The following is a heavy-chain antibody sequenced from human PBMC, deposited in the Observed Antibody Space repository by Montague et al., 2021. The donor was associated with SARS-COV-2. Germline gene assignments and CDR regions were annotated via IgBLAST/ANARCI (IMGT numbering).Heavy chain of an antibody. Sequence: SETLSLTCTVSAGSISRSSFSWAWIRQPTGKGLAWIGSLYYRGSTYSNTSLKSRVTISVDTSKNQLSLKLSSVTAADTAVYYCATQEDPSGCIPGPFDFWGHVTLITV. J-gene: IGHJ4*03. CDR3: ATQEDPSGCIPGPFDF. CDR1: AGSISRSSFS. CDR2: LYYRGST. D-gene: IGHD6-19*01. V-gene: IGHV4-39*01.